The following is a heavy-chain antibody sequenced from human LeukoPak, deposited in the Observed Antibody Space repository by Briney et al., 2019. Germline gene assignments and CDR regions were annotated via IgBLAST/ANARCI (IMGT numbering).Heavy chain of an antibody. D-gene: IGHD5-12*01. CDR2: INDDGSTT. J-gene: IGHJ4*02. Sequence: TGGSLRLSCAASGFTFSRSWMHWVRQAPGKGLVWVSRINDDGSTTSYADSVKGRFTISRDNAKNSLYLQMNSLRAEDTAVYYCALVDGYSNKNWGQGTLVIVSS. CDR3: ALVDGYSNKN. V-gene: IGHV3-74*01. CDR1: GFTFSRSW.